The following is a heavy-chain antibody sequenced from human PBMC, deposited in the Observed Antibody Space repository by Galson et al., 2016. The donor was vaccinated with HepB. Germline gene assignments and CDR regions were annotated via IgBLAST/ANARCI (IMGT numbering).Heavy chain of an antibody. CDR1: GGSISSGSYY. J-gene: IGHJ5*02. Sequence: SETLSLTCNVSGGSISSGSYYWGWIRQPPGKGLEWIGAISTRGATYYNPSLKSRVAISADTSKNHFSLKLASVTAADTAVYSCARHPFGFDFWSAQTVPWGQGTLVTVSP. CDR3: ARHPFGFDFWSAQTVP. D-gene: IGHD3-3*01. CDR2: ISTRGAT. V-gene: IGHV4-39*01.